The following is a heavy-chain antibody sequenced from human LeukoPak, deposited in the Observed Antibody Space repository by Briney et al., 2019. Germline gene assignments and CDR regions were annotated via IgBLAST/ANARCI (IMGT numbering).Heavy chain of an antibody. Sequence: SETLSLTCTVSGGSISSYYWSWIRKPAGKGVEWIGRIYTSGSTNYNPSLKSRVTMSVDTSKNQFSLKLSSVTAADTAVYYCARVSSDYDFWSGYYIPNWFDPWGQGTLVTVSS. J-gene: IGHJ5*02. CDR1: GGSISSYY. CDR3: ARVSSDYDFWSGYYIPNWFDP. V-gene: IGHV4-4*07. D-gene: IGHD3-3*01. CDR2: IYTSGST.